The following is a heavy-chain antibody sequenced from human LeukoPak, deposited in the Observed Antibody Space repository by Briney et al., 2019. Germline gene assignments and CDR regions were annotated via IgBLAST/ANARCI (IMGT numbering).Heavy chain of an antibody. CDR1: GFTVSSNY. CDR2: IYSGGST. V-gene: IGHV3-66*02. J-gene: IGHJ4*02. Sequence: GRSLRLSCAASGFTVSSNYMSWVRQAPGKGLEWVSVIYSGGSTYYADSVKGRFTISRDNSKNTLYLQMNSLRAEDTAVYYCASTYDYVWGSYLMGPDYWGQGTLVTVSS. CDR3: ASTYDYVWGSYLMGPDY. D-gene: IGHD3-16*02.